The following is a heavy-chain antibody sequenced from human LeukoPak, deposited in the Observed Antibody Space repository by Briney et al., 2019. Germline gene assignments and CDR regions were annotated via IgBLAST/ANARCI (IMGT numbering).Heavy chain of an antibody. Sequence: PSETLSLTCTVSGGSISSSSYYWGWIRQPPGKGLEWIGSIYYSGSTYYNPSLKSRVTISVDTSKNQFSLKLSSVTAADTAVYYCARRFSGGSCYRCTETYCYYGMDVWGQGTTVTVSS. V-gene: IGHV4-39*01. J-gene: IGHJ6*02. CDR2: IYYSGST. CDR3: ARRFSGGSCYRCTETYCYYGMDV. CDR1: GGSISSSSYY. D-gene: IGHD2-15*01.